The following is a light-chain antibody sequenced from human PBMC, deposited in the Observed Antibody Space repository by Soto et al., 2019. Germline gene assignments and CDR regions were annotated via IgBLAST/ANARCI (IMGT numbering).Light chain of an antibody. CDR1: QSVSSNY. V-gene: IGKV3-20*01. J-gene: IGKJ2*01. Sequence: EIVLTQSPGTLSLSPGERASLSCRASQSVSSNYLAWFQQKPGQAPRLLISTASSRATGIPDRFSGSGSGTDFTLTITRLEPEDFAVYYCQQYSISYTFGQGTKLEIK. CDR3: QQYSISYT. CDR2: TAS.